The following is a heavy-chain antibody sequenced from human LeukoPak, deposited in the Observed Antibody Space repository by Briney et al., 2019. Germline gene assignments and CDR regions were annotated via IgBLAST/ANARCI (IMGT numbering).Heavy chain of an antibody. CDR3: AREGSITMVRGDKYYYYGMDV. J-gene: IGHJ6*02. CDR1: GYTFTGYY. D-gene: IGHD3-10*01. V-gene: IGHV1-2*04. CDR2: INPNSGGT. Sequence: ASVKVSCKASGYTFTGYYMHWVRQAPGQGLEWMGWINPNSGGTNYAQKFQGWVTMTRDTSISTAYMKLSRLRSDDTAVYYCAREGSITMVRGDKYYYYGMDVWGQGTTVTVSS.